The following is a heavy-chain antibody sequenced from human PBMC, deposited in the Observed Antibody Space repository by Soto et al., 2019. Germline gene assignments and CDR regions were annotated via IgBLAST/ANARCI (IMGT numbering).Heavy chain of an antibody. CDR1: GYTFTSYD. CDR2: MNPNSGNT. J-gene: IGHJ3*02. D-gene: IGHD4-17*01. V-gene: IGHV1-8*01. CDR3: ARGHEYGGNSDAFDI. Sequence: GASVKVSCKASGYTFTSYDINWVRQATGQGLEWMGWMNPNSGNTGYAQKFQGRVTMTRNTSTSTAYMEMRSLTFEDTAVYYCARGHEYGGNSDAFDIWGQGTVVTVSS.